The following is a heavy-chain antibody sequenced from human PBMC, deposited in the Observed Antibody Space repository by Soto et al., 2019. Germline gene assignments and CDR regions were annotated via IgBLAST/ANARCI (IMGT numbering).Heavy chain of an antibody. CDR2: IYYSGST. CDR1: GGSISSGGYY. J-gene: IGHJ6*02. Sequence: SETLSLTCTVSGGSISSGGYYWSWIRQHPGKGLEWIGYIYYSGSTYYNPSLKSRVTISVDTSKNQFSLKLSSVTAADTAVYYCARSQRSAPHYYYGSGSPPTHYNHDMDVWGQGTTVTVSS. V-gene: IGHV4-31*03. D-gene: IGHD3-10*01. CDR3: ARSQRSAPHYYYGSGSPPTHYNHDMDV.